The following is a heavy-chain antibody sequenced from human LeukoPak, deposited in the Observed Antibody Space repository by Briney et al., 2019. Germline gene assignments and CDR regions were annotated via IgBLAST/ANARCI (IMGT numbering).Heavy chain of an antibody. CDR3: ARTYYYDSSGSDAFDI. CDR2: IIPILGIA. Sequence: GASVKVSCKASGGTFSSYAISWVRQAPGQGLGWMGRIIPILGIANYAQKFQGRVTITADKSTSTAYMELSSLRSEDTAVYYCARTYYYDSSGSDAFDIWGQGTMVTVSS. V-gene: IGHV1-69*04. J-gene: IGHJ3*02. D-gene: IGHD3-22*01. CDR1: GGTFSSYA.